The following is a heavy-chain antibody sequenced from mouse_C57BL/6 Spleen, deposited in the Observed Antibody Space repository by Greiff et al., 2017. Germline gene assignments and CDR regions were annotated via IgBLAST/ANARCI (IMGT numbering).Heavy chain of an antibody. CDR2: ISSGGSYT. CDR3: ARQGSRDYYGNLYAMDY. V-gene: IGHV5-6*01. J-gene: IGHJ4*01. Sequence: EVMLVESGGDLVKPGGSLTLSCAASGFTFSSYGMSWVRQTPDKRLEWVATISSGGSYTYYPDSVKGRFTISRDNAKNTLYLQMSSLKSEDTAMYYCARQGSRDYYGNLYAMDYWGQGTSVTVSS. D-gene: IGHD2-1*01. CDR1: GFTFSSYG.